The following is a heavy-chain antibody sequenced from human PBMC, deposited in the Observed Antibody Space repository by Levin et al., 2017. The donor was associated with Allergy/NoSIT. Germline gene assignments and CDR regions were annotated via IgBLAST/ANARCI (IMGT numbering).Heavy chain of an antibody. V-gene: IGHV3-23*01. CDR1: GFTFSSCA. CDR3: AKDHLSGSGSYSWGTFDS. J-gene: IGHJ4*02. CDR2: ISGSGGIA. Sequence: LSLTCTASGFTFSSCAMSWVRQVPGKGLEWVSGISGSGGIAPYADSVKGRFTISRDNSKNTVYLQMNSLRAEDTAVYYCAKDHLSGSGSYSWGTFDSWGQGTLVSVSS. D-gene: IGHD3-10*01.